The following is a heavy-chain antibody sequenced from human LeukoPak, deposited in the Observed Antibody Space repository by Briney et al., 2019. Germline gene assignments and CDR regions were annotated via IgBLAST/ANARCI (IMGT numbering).Heavy chain of an antibody. CDR1: GFTFSSYA. CDR2: ISGRGGSI. CDR3: ATDPPYYYDSSGYFGY. D-gene: IGHD3-22*01. V-gene: IGHV3-23*01. J-gene: IGHJ4*02. Sequence: GGSLRLSCAASGFTFSSYAMSWVRQAPGKGLEWVSAISGRGGSIHYADSVKGRFTISRDNSKNTLYLQMNSLRAEDTAVYYCATDPPYYYDSSGYFGYWGQGTLVTVSS.